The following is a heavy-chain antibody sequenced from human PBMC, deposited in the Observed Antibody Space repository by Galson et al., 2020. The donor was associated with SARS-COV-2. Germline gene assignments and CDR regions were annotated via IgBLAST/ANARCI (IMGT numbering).Heavy chain of an antibody. D-gene: IGHD6-13*01. CDR1: GYTFTGYY. CDR2: INPNSGGT. J-gene: IGHJ6*02. CDR3: AGVADLQQLVQDYYYGMDV. V-gene: IGHV1-2*02. Sequence: ASVKVSCKASGYTFTGYYMHWVRQAPGQGLEWMGWINPNSGGTNYAQKFQGRVTMTRDTSISTAYMELSRLRSDDTAVYYCAGVADLQQLVQDYYYGMDVWGQGTTVTVSS.